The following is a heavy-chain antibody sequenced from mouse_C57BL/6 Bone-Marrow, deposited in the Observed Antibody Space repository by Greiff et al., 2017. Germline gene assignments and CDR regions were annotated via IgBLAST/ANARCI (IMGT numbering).Heavy chain of an antibody. CDR2: ISNGGGST. J-gene: IGHJ3*01. CDR3: ARPYYGNYVRFAY. CDR1: GFTFSDYY. Sequence: EVQLVESGGGLVQPGGSLKLSCAASGFTFSDYYMYWVRQTPEKRLEWVAYISNGGGSTYYPDTVKGRFTISRDNAKNTLYLQMSRLKSEDTAMYYCARPYYGNYVRFAYWGQGTLVTVSA. D-gene: IGHD2-10*01. V-gene: IGHV5-12*01.